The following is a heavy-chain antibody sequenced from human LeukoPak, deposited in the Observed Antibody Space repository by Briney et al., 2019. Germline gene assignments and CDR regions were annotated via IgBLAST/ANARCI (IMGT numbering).Heavy chain of an antibody. CDR2: ISGSGGST. D-gene: IGHD3-10*01. CDR1: GFTFSSYA. Sequence: PGGSLRLSCAASGFTFSSYAMSWVRQAPGKGLEWVSAISGSGGSTYYADSVKGRFTISRDNSKNTLYLQMNSLRAEDTAVYYYAKSPAHVLLWFGEFDYWGQGTLVTVSS. J-gene: IGHJ4*02. CDR3: AKSPAHVLLWFGEFDY. V-gene: IGHV3-23*01.